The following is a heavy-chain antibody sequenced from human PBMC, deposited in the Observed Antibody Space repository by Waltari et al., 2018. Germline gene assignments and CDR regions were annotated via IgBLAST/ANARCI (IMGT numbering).Heavy chain of an antibody. Sequence: EVQLLESGGGLVQPGGSLRLSCATSGFTFSSYAMSWVRQAPGKGLEWVSAISGSGGSTYYADSVKGRFTISRDNSKNTLYLQMNSLRAEDTAVYYCAKIHLYYYYYGMDVWGQGTTVTVSS. J-gene: IGHJ6*02. CDR3: AKIHLYYYYYGMDV. CDR2: ISGSGGST. CDR1: GFTFSSYA. V-gene: IGHV3-23*01.